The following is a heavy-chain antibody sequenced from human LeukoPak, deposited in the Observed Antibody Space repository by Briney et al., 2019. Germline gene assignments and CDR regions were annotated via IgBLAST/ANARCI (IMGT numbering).Heavy chain of an antibody. CDR3: ASSGYYYASSYYFDY. CDR1: GFTFSSYE. V-gene: IGHV3-48*03. D-gene: IGHD3-22*01. CDR2: ISSSGSTI. J-gene: IGHJ4*02. Sequence: GGSLRLSCAASGFTFSSYEMNWFRQAPGKGLEWVSYISSSGSTIYYADSVKGRFTISRDNAKNSLYLQMNSLRAEDTAVYYCASSGYYYASSYYFDYWGQGTLVTVSS.